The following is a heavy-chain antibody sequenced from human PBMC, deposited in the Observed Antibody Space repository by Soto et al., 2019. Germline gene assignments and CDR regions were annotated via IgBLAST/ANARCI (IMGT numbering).Heavy chain of an antibody. CDR2: IDPSDSYT. J-gene: IGHJ5*02. CDR3: ARLAYYDSSGYYHRSWFHP. D-gene: IGHD3-22*01. V-gene: IGHV5-10-1*01. CDR1: GYSFTSYW. Sequence: GESLKISCKGSGYSFTSYWISWVRQMPGKGQEWMGRIDPSDSYTNYSPSFQGHVTISADKSISTAYLQWSSLKASDTAMYYCARLAYYDSSGYYHRSWFHPWGQGTLVTVSS.